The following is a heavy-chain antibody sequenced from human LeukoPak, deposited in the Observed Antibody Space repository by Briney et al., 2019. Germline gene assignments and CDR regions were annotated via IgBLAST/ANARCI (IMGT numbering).Heavy chain of an antibody. CDR3: ARGESEVEFHRAVPQYYFDY. J-gene: IGHJ4*02. D-gene: IGHD5-24*01. Sequence: GASVKVSCKASGYTFTSYYMHWVRQAPGQGLEWMGIINPSGGSTSYAQKFQGRVTMTRDTSTSTVYMELSSLRSEDTAVYYCARGESEVEFHRAVPQYYFDYWGQGTLVTVSS. CDR1: GYTFTSYY. V-gene: IGHV1-46*01. CDR2: INPSGGST.